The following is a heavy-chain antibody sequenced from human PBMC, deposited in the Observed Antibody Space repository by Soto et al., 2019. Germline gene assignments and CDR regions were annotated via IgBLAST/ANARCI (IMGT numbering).Heavy chain of an antibody. CDR2: IWYDGSNK. V-gene: IGHV3-33*01. CDR1: GFTFSSYG. D-gene: IGHD6-19*01. CDR3: ARDSVPQWLVENYFDY. J-gene: IGHJ4*02. Sequence: HPGGSLRLSCAASGFTFSSYGMHWVRQAPGKGLERVAVIWYDGSNKYYADSVKGRFTISRDNSKNTLYLQMNSLRAEDTVVYYCARDSVPQWLVENYFDYWGQGTLVTVSS.